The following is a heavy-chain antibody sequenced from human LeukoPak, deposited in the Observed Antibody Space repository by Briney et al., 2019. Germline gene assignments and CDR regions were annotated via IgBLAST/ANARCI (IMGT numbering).Heavy chain of an antibody. V-gene: IGHV4-34*01. CDR1: GGSFSGYC. D-gene: IGHD6-13*01. CDR2: INHSGST. Sequence: SETLSLTCAVYGGSFSGYCWSWIRQPPGKGLEWIGEINHSGSTNYNPSLKSRVTISVDTSKNQFSLKLSSVTAADTAVYYCARRPGYSPFDIWGQGTMVTVSS. CDR3: ARRPGYSPFDI. J-gene: IGHJ3*02.